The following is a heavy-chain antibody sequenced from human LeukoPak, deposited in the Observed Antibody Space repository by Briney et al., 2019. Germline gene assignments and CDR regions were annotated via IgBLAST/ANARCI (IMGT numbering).Heavy chain of an antibody. CDR3: ACWLYYYDSSGYEVYFDY. CDR2: IYYSGST. D-gene: IGHD3-22*01. Sequence: TSETLSLTCTVSGGSISSSSYYWGWIRQPPGKGLEWIGSIYYSGSTYYNPSLKSRVTISVDTSKNQFSLNLNSVTAADTAVYYCACWLYYYDSSGYEVYFDYWGQGTLVTVSS. J-gene: IGHJ4*02. V-gene: IGHV4-39*07. CDR1: GGSISSSSYY.